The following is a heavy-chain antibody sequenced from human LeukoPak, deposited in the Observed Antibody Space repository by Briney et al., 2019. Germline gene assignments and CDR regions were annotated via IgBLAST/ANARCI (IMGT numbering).Heavy chain of an antibody. V-gene: IGHV4-34*01. CDR3: ARGGNIVGAANHDY. Sequence: GSLRLSCAASGFTFSSYWMSWVRQPPGKGLEWIGEINHSGSTNYNPSLKSRVTISVDTSKNQFSLKLSSVTAADTAVYYCARGGNIVGAANHDYWGQGTLVTVSS. CDR2: INHSGST. D-gene: IGHD1-26*01. CDR1: GFTFSSYW. J-gene: IGHJ4*02.